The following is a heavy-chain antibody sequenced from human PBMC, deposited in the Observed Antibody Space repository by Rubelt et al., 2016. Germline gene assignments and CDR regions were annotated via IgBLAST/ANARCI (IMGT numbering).Heavy chain of an antibody. D-gene: IGHD4-17*01. CDR1: GGSFSGYY. CDR3: ARGHPDYGDYSFNY. V-gene: IGHV4-34*01. J-gene: IGHJ4*02. Sequence: QVQLQQWGAGLLKPSETLSLTCTVYGGSFSGYYWSWIRQPPGKGLDWIGEINHSGSTNYNPSLRSRGTREVETSKNQFSLKLSCVPVADTAVYYCARGHPDYGDYSFNYWGQGTLVTVSS. CDR2: INHSGST.